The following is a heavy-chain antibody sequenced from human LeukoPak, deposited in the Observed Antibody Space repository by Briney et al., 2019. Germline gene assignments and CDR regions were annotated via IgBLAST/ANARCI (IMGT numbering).Heavy chain of an antibody. D-gene: IGHD5-18*01. Sequence: GGSLRLSCAASEFTFIGYGMHWVRQAPGKGLEWVAFIPYDGSNKYYADSVKGRFTISRDNSKNTLYLQMNSLRAEDTAVYYCAKVKIQLWLRGYFDYWGQGTLVTVSS. J-gene: IGHJ4*02. CDR3: AKVKIQLWLRGYFDY. V-gene: IGHV3-30*02. CDR2: IPYDGSNK. CDR1: EFTFIGYG.